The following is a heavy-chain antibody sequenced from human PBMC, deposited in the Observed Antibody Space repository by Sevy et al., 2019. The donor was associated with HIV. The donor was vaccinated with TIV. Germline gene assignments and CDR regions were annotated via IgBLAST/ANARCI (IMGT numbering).Heavy chain of an antibody. CDR2: IRSKTYGGTT. D-gene: IGHD4-17*01. J-gene: IGHJ4*02. Sequence: GGSLRLSCTASGFTFGDYAMSWFRQAPGKGLEWVSFIRSKTYGGTTEYAASLKGRFTISRDDSRNIAYLQMHSLRTEVTAVYYCTRGRPIYGDYGIDYWGQGTLVTVSS. CDR1: GFTFGDYA. CDR3: TRGRPIYGDYGIDY. V-gene: IGHV3-49*03.